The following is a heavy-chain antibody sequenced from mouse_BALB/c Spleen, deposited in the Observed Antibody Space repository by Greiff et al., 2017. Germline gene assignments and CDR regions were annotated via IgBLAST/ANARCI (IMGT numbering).Heavy chain of an antibody. CDR3: ARGPNPPNWFAY. V-gene: IGHV1S29*02. J-gene: IGHJ3*01. Sequence: EVQLQQSGPELVKPGASVKISCKASGYTFTDYNMHWVKQSHGKSLEWIGYIYPYNDGTKYNEKFKGKATLTSDKSSSTAYMELSSLTSEDSAVYYCARGPNPPNWFAYWGQGTLVTVSA. CDR1: GYTFTDYN. CDR2: IYPYNDGT.